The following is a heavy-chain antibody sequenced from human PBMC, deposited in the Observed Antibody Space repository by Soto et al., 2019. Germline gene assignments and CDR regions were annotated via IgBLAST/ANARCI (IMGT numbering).Heavy chain of an antibody. D-gene: IGHD4-17*01. V-gene: IGHV3-33*01. CDR1: GFPFSSYG. CDR3: ARDLGRDYGGGYYYGMDV. CDR2: IWYDGSNK. Sequence: QVQLVESGGGVVQPGRSLRLSCAASGFPFSSYGMHWVRQAPGKGLEWVSVIWYDGSNKYYADSVKGRFTISRDNSKNTMYLQMNSLRAEGTAVYYCARDLGRDYGGGYYYGMDVWGQGTTVTVSS. J-gene: IGHJ6*02.